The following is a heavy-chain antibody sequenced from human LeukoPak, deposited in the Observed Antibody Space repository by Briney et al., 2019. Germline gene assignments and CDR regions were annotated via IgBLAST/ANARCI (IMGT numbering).Heavy chain of an antibody. CDR1: GGSISSYY. Sequence: SETLSLTCTVSGGSISSYYWSWIRQPAGKGLEWIGPIYTSGSTNYNPSLKSRVTMSVDTSKNQFSLKLSSVTAADTAVYYCARDRAGIAAALRMDVWGKGTTVTVSS. CDR3: ARDRAGIAAALRMDV. V-gene: IGHV4-4*07. CDR2: IYTSGST. J-gene: IGHJ6*03. D-gene: IGHD6-13*01.